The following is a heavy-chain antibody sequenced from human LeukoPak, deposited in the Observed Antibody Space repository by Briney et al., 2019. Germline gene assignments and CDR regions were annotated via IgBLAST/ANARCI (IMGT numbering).Heavy chain of an antibody. Sequence: GGSLRLSCAASGFTFSDFWMHWVRQAPGKGLVWVSRINSGGTVTNYVDSVKGRFTISRDNAKNSLYLQMNSLRAEDTAVYYCARDIAMATGLGATTNDYWGQGTLVTVSS. V-gene: IGHV3-74*01. CDR1: GFTFSDFW. CDR3: ARDIAMATGLGATTNDY. D-gene: IGHD3-16*01. J-gene: IGHJ4*02. CDR2: INSGGTVT.